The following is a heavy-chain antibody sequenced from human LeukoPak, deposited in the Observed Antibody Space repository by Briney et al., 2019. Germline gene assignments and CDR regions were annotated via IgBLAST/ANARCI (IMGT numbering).Heavy chain of an antibody. J-gene: IGHJ4*02. CDR3: ARVWPAAAGVDY. CDR2: ISSSSSYI. D-gene: IGHD6-13*01. V-gene: IGHV3-21*01. Sequence: NPGGSLRLSCAASGFTFSSYSMNWVRQAPGKGLEWVSSISSSSSYIYYADSVKGRFTISRDNAKNSLYLQMNSLRAEDTAVYYCARVWPAAAGVDYWGQGTLVTVSS. CDR1: GFTFSSYS.